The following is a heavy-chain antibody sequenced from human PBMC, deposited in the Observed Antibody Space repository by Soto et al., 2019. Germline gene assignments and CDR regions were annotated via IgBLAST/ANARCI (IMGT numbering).Heavy chain of an antibody. CDR2: ISAYNGNT. CDR3: ARGKGVVVPAAIDWFDP. V-gene: IGHV1-18*04. D-gene: IGHD2-2*01. Sequence: QVQLVQSGAEVKKPGASVKVSCKASGYTFTSYGISWVRQAPGQGLEWMGWISAYNGNTNYAQKLQGRVTMTTDTPTSTAYMERRSLRSDDTAVYYCARGKGVVVPAAIDWFDPWGQGTLVTVSS. CDR1: GYTFTSYG. J-gene: IGHJ5*02.